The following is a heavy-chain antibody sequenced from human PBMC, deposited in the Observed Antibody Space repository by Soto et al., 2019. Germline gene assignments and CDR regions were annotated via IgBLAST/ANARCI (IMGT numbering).Heavy chain of an antibody. J-gene: IGHJ6*02. Sequence: SLRLSCLASGFTFSSYGMHWVRQAPGKGLEWVAVVWFDGSNKYYADSVKGRFTISKDNSKNTLYLQMNSLRREDTAVYYCARLPGPLVAVLYIYPLDGREAMSDVDVWGQGTTVTVSS. CDR2: VWFDGSNK. D-gene: IGHD6-19*01. V-gene: IGHV3-33*01. CDR1: GFTFSSYG. CDR3: ARLPGPLVAVLYIYPLDGREAMSDVDV.